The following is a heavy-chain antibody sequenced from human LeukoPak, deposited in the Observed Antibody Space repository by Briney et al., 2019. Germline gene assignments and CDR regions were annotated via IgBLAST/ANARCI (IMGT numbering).Heavy chain of an antibody. Sequence: GGSLRLSCAASGFTFSSYAMHWVRQAPGKGLEWVAVIWYDGSNKYYADSVKGRFTISRDNSKNTLYLQMNSLRAEDTAVYYCARDLCRGYCSGGSHYYYGMDVWGQGTTVTVSS. CDR2: IWYDGSNK. V-gene: IGHV3-33*08. CDR3: ARDLCRGYCSGGSHYYYGMDV. J-gene: IGHJ6*02. CDR1: GFTFSSYA. D-gene: IGHD2-15*01.